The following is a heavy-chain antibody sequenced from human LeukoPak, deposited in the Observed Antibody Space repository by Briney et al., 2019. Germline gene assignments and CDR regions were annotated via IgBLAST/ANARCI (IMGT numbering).Heavy chain of an antibody. D-gene: IGHD3-10*01. V-gene: IGHV1-46*01. CDR1: GYTFTSYY. CDR3: ARSGGSGSYYILFDY. Sequence: ASVKVSCKASGYTFTSYYMHWVRQAPGQGLEWMGIINPSGGSTSYAQKFQGRVTMTRDTSTSTVYMELSRLRSEDTAVYYCARSGGSGSYYILFDYWGQGTLVTVSS. CDR2: INPSGGST. J-gene: IGHJ4*02.